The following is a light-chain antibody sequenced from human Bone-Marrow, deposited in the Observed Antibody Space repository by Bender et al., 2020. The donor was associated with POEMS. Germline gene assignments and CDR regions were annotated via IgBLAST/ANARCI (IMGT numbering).Light chain of an antibody. CDR2: EVT. Sequence: QSALTQPASVSGSPGQSITIPCTGTRTDVGSYNLVSWYQQHPGKAPQLIIYEVTKRPSGISSRFSGSKSGKTASLTISGLQAEDEATYYCTSYTSRSTWVFGGGTRLTVL. V-gene: IGLV2-14*02. CDR1: RTDVGSYNL. J-gene: IGLJ3*02. CDR3: TSYTSRSTWV.